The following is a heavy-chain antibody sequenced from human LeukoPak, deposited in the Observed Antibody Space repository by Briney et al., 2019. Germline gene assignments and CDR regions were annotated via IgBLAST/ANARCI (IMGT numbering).Heavy chain of an antibody. CDR2: IYYSGST. CDR1: GGSISSYY. Sequence: PSETLSLTCTVSGGSISSYYWSWIRQPPGKGLEWIGYIYYSGSTNYNPSLKSRVTISVDTSKNQFSLKLSSVTAADTAVYYCARGSGSGSYRVDYWGQGTLVTVSS. D-gene: IGHD3-10*01. CDR3: ARGSGSGSYRVDY. V-gene: IGHV4-59*01. J-gene: IGHJ4*02.